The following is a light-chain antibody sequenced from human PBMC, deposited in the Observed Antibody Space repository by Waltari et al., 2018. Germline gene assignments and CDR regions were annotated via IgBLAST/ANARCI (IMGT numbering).Light chain of an antibody. CDR3: QHRNNWPLT. Sequence: EIVLTQSPATLSLSPGERATLSCRASQSVSSKLAWYQQKPGQAPRLLIYDASNRSTDIAARFSGSGSGTDFTLTISSLEPEDFAVYYCQHRNNWPLTFGGGTKVEIK. CDR1: QSVSSK. CDR2: DAS. J-gene: IGKJ4*01. V-gene: IGKV3-11*01.